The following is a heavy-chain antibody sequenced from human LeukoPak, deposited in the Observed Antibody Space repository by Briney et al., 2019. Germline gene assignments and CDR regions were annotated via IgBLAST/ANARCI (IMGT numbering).Heavy chain of an antibody. CDR3: ATGNYYDSRGYYTFGH. D-gene: IGHD3-22*01. Sequence: AGGSLRLSCAASGFTFSRYWMHWVRQAPGKGLVWVSRINGDGSTTSYADSVKGGFTISTDNAKNTLYLQMNSLRAEDTAVYYCATGNYYDSRGYYTFGHWGQGTLVTVSS. V-gene: IGHV3-74*01. J-gene: IGHJ1*01. CDR2: INGDGSTT. CDR1: GFTFSRYW.